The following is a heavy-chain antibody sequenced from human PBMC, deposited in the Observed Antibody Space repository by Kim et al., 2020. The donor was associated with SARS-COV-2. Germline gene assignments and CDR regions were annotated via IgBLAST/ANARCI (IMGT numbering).Heavy chain of an antibody. V-gene: IGHV3-64*01. D-gene: IGHD6-19*01. CDR2: ISRSGDRT. Sequence: GGSLRLSCEVSGFTFRRFAMHWVRQAPGKGLEYVSGISRSGDRTYYANSLKGRFTISRDNSNNILYLQMGSLRVEDMAVYYCARGNIAVVPPLLYGMDVWGQGTTVSVSS. J-gene: IGHJ6*02. CDR1: GFTFRRFA. CDR3: ARGNIAVVPPLLYGMDV.